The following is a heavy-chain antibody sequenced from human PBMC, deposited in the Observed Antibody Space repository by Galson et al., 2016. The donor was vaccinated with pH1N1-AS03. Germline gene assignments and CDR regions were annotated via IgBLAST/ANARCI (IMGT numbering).Heavy chain of an antibody. CDR3: TQGEGGGPDDD. CDR1: AFPLRNYA. D-gene: IGHD3-16*01. J-gene: IGHJ4*02. Sequence: SLRLSCAASAFPLRNYALRWVRQAPGKGLEWASTLGSGGDTHYADSVKGRFTISRDKSKNTMYLQMNSLRAEDTAIYYCTQGEGGGPDDDWGQGTLVTVSS. CDR2: LGSGGDT. V-gene: IGHV3-23*01.